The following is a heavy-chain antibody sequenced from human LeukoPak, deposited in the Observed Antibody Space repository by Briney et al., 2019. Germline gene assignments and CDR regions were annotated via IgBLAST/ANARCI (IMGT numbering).Heavy chain of an antibody. CDR2: ISYDGSNK. CDR3: ANFHCSSTSCHLSGYFQH. D-gene: IGHD2-2*01. J-gene: IGHJ1*01. V-gene: IGHV3-30*18. Sequence: PGGSLRLSCAASGFTFSSYGMHWVRQAPGKGLEWVAVISYDGSNKYYADSVKGRFTISRDYSKNTLYLQMNSLRAEDTAVYYCANFHCSSTSCHLSGYFQHWGQGTLVTVSS. CDR1: GFTFSSYG.